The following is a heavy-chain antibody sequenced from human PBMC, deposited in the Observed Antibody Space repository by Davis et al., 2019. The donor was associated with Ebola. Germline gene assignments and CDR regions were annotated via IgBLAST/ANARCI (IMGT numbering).Heavy chain of an antibody. Sequence: ASVKVSCKASGGTFSSYAISWVRQAPGQRLEWMGWINAGNGNTKYSQKFQGRVTITRDTSASTAYMELSSLRSEDTAVYYCARASSIAARHYYYGMDVWGQGTTVTVSS. CDR1: GGTFSSYA. D-gene: IGHD6-6*01. CDR2: INAGNGNT. CDR3: ARASSIAARHYYYGMDV. V-gene: IGHV1-3*01. J-gene: IGHJ6*02.